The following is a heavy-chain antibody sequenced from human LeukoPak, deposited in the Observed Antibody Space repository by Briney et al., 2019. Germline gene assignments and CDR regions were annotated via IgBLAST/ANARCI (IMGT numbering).Heavy chain of an antibody. CDR1: GFTFSSYG. J-gene: IGHJ5*02. CDR3: CSSTSCST. V-gene: IGHV3-30*02. Sequence: GGSLRLSCAASGFTFSSYGMHWVRQAPGKGLEWVAFIRYDGSNKYYADSVKGRFTISRDNAKNSLYLQMNSLRTEDTAVYYCCSSTSCSTWGQGTLVTVSS. CDR2: IRYDGSNK. D-gene: IGHD2-2*01.